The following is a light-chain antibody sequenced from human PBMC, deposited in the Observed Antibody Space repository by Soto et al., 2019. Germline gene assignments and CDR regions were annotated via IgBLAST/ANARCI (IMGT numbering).Light chain of an antibody. CDR2: GAS. V-gene: IGKV1-33*01. J-gene: IGKJ3*01. CDR1: QDIRTS. CDR3: QQYDKLPPFT. Sequence: DIQMTQSPSSLSASVGARVSITCQASQDIRTSLSWFQQKPGRAPKLLIYGASNLETGVSSRFGGSGSGRDFTSTISSLQPEDIATYYCQQYDKLPPFTFGPGTKVEIK.